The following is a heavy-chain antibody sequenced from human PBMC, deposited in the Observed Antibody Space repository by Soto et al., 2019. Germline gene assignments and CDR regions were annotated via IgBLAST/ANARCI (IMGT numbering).Heavy chain of an antibody. CDR2: ISSSSSTI. CDR1: GFTFSSYS. D-gene: IGHD3-10*01. V-gene: IGHV3-48*01. J-gene: IGHJ4*02. CDR3: ERDTMVRGAEFDY. Sequence: HPGGSLRLFCAASGFTFSSYSMNWVRQAPGKGLEWVSYISSSSSTIYYADSVKGRFTISRDNAKNSLYLQMNSLRAEDTAVYYWERDTMVRGAEFDYWGQGTLVTVSS.